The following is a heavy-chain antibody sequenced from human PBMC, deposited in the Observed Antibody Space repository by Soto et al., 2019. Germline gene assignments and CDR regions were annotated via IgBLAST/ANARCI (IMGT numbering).Heavy chain of an antibody. Sequence: GGSLRLSCAASGLTVTSNYMSWVRQAPGKGLEWVSVIYSGGSTYYADSVKGRFTISRDNSKNTLYLQMDSLRAEDTAVYYCARDVTVTTPTYFDYWGQGTLVTVSS. J-gene: IGHJ4*02. CDR2: IYSGGST. D-gene: IGHD4-17*01. CDR1: GLTVTSNY. V-gene: IGHV3-66*01. CDR3: ARDVTVTTPTYFDY.